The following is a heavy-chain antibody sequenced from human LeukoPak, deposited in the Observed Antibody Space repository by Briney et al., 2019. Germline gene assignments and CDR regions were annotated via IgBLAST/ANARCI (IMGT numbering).Heavy chain of an antibody. V-gene: IGHV3-48*03. CDR1: GFTFSSYE. Sequence: PGGSLRLSCAASGFTFSSYEMNWVRQAPGKGLEWVSYISSSGSTKNYADSVKGRFTISRDSAKNSLYLHMNSLRVEDTAAYYCARSLYCSSTSCSYGMDAWGQGTTVTVSS. CDR2: ISSSGSTK. CDR3: ARSLYCSSTSCSYGMDA. D-gene: IGHD2-2*01. J-gene: IGHJ6*02.